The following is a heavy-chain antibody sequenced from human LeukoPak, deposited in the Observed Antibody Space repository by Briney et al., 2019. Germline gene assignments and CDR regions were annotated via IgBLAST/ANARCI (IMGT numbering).Heavy chain of an antibody. D-gene: IGHD6-19*01. CDR3: ARAGSGYSSGWYDY. CDR2: INSDGSST. CDR1: GFTFSGYW. J-gene: IGHJ4*02. Sequence: PGGSLRLSCAASGFTFSGYWIHWVRQAPGKGLVWVSRINSDGSSTSYADSVKGRFTISRDNAKNTLYLQMNSLRAEDTAVYYCARAGSGYSSGWYDYWGQGTLVTVSS. V-gene: IGHV3-74*01.